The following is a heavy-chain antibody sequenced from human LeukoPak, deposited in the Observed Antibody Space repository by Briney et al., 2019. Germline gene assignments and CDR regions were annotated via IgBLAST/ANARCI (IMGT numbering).Heavy chain of an antibody. CDR3: ARVGRLAVAGMEVLGGMDV. CDR2: IYTSGST. Sequence: KTSETLSLTCAVSGGSISSYYWSWIRQPAGKGLEWTGRIYTSGSTNYNPSLKSRVTMSVDTSKNQFSLKLSSVTAADTAVYYCARVGRLAVAGMEVLGGMDVWGQGTTVTVSS. V-gene: IGHV4-4*07. J-gene: IGHJ6*02. D-gene: IGHD6-19*01. CDR1: GGSISSYY.